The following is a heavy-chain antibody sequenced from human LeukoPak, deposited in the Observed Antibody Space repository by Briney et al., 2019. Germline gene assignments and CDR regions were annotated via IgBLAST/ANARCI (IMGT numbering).Heavy chain of an antibody. J-gene: IGHJ3*02. V-gene: IGHV5-51*01. Sequence: GESLKISCKGSGYSFTSYWIGWVRQIPGKGLEWMGIIYPGDSDTRYSPSFQGQVTISADKSISTAYLQWSSLKASDTAMYYCARHHRDSTGDDAFDIWGQGTMVTVSS. CDR2: IYPGDSDT. CDR3: ARHHRDSTGDDAFDI. CDR1: GYSFTSYW. D-gene: IGHD3-22*01.